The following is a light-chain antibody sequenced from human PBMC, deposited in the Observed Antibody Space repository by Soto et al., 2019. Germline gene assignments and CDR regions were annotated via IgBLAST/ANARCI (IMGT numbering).Light chain of an antibody. Sequence: DNQMTQSPSSLSASVGDRVTITCRASQSISDYLNWYQQKVGKAPKLLIYAASTLQSGIPSRFSGSGSGTDFTLTINSLQPEDFATYYCQQTYTTPQTFGQGTKLEIK. CDR2: AAS. V-gene: IGKV1-39*01. CDR3: QQTYTTPQT. J-gene: IGKJ2*01. CDR1: QSISDY.